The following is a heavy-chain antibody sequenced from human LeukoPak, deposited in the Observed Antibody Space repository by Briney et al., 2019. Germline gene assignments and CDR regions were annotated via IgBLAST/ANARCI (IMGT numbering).Heavy chain of an antibody. D-gene: IGHD3-3*01. Sequence: PGGSLRLSCAASGFTFSSYAMSWVRQAPGKGLEWVSAISGSGGSTYYADSVKGRFTISRDNSKNTPYLQMNSLRAEDTAVYYCAKLASYYDFWSGYYFHWGQGTLVIVSS. CDR1: GFTFSSYA. CDR2: ISGSGGST. J-gene: IGHJ4*02. CDR3: AKLASYYDFWSGYYFH. V-gene: IGHV3-23*01.